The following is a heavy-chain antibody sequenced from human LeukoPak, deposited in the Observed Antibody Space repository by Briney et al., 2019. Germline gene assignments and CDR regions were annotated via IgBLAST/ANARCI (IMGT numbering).Heavy chain of an antibody. Sequence: GGSLRLSCAASGFTFSRHGMHWVRQAPGKGLEWVAVIWYDGSNKYYADSVKGRFTISRDNSKNTLYLQMNSLRAEDTAVYYCAKRFRYGTLDYWGQGTLVTVSS. CDR3: AKRFRYGTLDY. D-gene: IGHD4-17*01. V-gene: IGHV3-30*02. J-gene: IGHJ4*02. CDR1: GFTFSRHG. CDR2: IWYDGSNK.